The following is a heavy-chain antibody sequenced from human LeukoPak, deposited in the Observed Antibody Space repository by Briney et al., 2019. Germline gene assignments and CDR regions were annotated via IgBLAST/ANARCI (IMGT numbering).Heavy chain of an antibody. Sequence: SETLSLNCAVYGGSFSGYYWSWIRQPPGKGLEWIGEINHSGSTNYNPSLKSRVTISVDTSKNQFSLKLSSVTAADTAVYYCARGGYSGYVRQQLVLDYWGQGTLVTVSS. V-gene: IGHV4-34*01. CDR2: INHSGST. CDR1: GGSFSGYY. D-gene: IGHD5-12*01. CDR3: ARGGYSGYVRQQLVLDY. J-gene: IGHJ4*02.